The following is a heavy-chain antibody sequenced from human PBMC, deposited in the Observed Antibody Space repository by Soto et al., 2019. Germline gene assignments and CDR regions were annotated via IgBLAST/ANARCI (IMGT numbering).Heavy chain of an antibody. J-gene: IGHJ6*02. V-gene: IGHV1-69*01. CDR1: GGTFTSYA. CDR3: ARELERHNYYYGMDV. D-gene: IGHD1-1*01. Sequence: QVPLVQSGAEVKKPGSSVKVSCKASGGTFTSYAVVWVRQAPGQGREWMGGIVPILGTSKYAQRFQGRVSLTADGSWSTVYMELSSLRYDDTAIYYCARELERHNYYYGMDVWGQGTTVTVSS. CDR2: IVPILGTS.